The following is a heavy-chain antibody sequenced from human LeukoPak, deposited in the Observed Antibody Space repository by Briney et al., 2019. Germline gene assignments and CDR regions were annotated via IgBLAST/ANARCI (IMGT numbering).Heavy chain of an antibody. CDR3: ATLAYCGGDCYPDYYFDY. Sequence: PSETLSLTCTVSGGSISSYYWSWIRQPPGKGLEWIGYIYYSGSTNYNPSLKSRVTISVDTSKNQFSLKLSSVTAADTAVYYCATLAYCGGDCYPDYYFDYWGQGTLVTVSS. D-gene: IGHD2-21*02. CDR2: IYYSGST. V-gene: IGHV4-59*08. CDR1: GGSISSYY. J-gene: IGHJ4*02.